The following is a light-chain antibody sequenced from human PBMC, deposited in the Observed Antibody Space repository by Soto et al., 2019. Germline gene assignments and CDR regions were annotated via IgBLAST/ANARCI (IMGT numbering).Light chain of an antibody. CDR1: QSVSNSS. Sequence: EIVLTQSPGTLSLSPGERATFSCRASQSVSNSSLAWYHQKPGQAPRLLLFAASRRATGIPDTFSGSGSGTDFTLTISRLEPEDFAVYCCPVYGNSPMYTFGQGTRLELK. CDR3: PVYGNSPMYT. V-gene: IGKV3-20*01. CDR2: AAS. J-gene: IGKJ2*01.